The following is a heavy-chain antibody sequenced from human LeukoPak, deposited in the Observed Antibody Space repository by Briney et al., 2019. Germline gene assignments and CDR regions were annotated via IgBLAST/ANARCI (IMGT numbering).Heavy chain of an antibody. CDR2: IYYSGST. D-gene: IGHD5-18*01. CDR3: ARDRIYTDMVSLELWFDP. CDR1: GGSISSYY. J-gene: IGHJ5*02. Sequence: SETLSLTCTVSGGSISSYYWSWIRQPPGKGLEWIGYIYYSGSTNYNPSLKSRVTISVDTSKNQFSLKLSSVTAADTAVYYCARDRIYTDMVSLELWFDPWGQGTLVTVSS. V-gene: IGHV4-59*01.